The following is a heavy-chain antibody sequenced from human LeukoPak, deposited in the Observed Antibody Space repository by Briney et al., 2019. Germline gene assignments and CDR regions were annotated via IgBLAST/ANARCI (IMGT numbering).Heavy chain of an antibody. J-gene: IGHJ4*02. D-gene: IGHD5-18*01. V-gene: IGHV3-30*02. CDR3: AKDLRGYSYGYYFDY. CDR2: IRYDGSNA. Sequence: AGGSLRLSCPASGFTFSSYRMHWVRQAPGKGLEWVAFIRYDGSNAYYADSVKGRFTISRDNSKNTLYLQMNSLRAGDTAVYYCAKDLRGYSYGYYFDYWGQGTLVTVSS. CDR1: GFTFSSYR.